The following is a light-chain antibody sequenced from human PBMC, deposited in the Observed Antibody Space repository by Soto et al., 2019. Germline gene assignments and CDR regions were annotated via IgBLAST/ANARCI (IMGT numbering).Light chain of an antibody. CDR1: QTISSW. CDR3: QHYNSYSEA. Sequence: DIQMTRSPSTLSGSVGDRVTITCRASQTISSWLAWYQQKPGKAPKLLIYKASTLKSGVPSRFSGSGSGTEFTLTISSRQPDDFATYYCQHYNSYSEAFGQGTKVDLK. J-gene: IGKJ1*01. CDR2: KAS. V-gene: IGKV1-5*03.